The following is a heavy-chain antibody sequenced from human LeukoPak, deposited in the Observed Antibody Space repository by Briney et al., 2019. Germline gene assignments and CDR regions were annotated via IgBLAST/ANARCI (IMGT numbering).Heavy chain of an antibody. V-gene: IGHV4-61*02. CDR2: IYTSGST. CDR3: ARASFLEWLFDY. Sequence: SETLSLTCTVSGGSISSGGYYWSWIRQPAGTGLEWIGRIYTSGSTNYNPSLKSRVTMSVDTSKNQFSLKLSSVTAADTAVYYCARASFLEWLFDYWGQGTLVTVSS. CDR1: GGSISSGGYY. D-gene: IGHD3-3*01. J-gene: IGHJ4*02.